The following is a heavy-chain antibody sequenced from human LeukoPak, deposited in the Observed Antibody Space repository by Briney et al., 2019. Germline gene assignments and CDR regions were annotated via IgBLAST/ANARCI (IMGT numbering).Heavy chain of an antibody. V-gene: IGHV3-7*01. Sequence: PGGSLRLSCAPSGFTFSSYWMSWVRQAPGKGLVWVANIKQDGSEKYYVDSVKGRFTISRDNAKNSLYLQMNSLRAEDTAVYCCARDFGRQNWFDPWGQGTLVTVSS. CDR3: ARDFGRQNWFDP. CDR2: IKQDGSEK. D-gene: IGHD1-1*01. J-gene: IGHJ5*02. CDR1: GFTFSSYW.